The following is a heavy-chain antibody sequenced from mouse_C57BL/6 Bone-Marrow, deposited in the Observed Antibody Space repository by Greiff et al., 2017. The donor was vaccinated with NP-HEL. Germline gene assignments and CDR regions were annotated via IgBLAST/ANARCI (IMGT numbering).Heavy chain of an antibody. Sequence: VQLQQSGAELVRPGASVKLSCTASGFNIKDDYMHWVKQRPEQGLEWIGWIDPENGDTEYASKFQGKATITADTSSNTAYLQLSSLTSEDTAVYYRTTGGNPAWFAYWGQGTLVTVSA. CDR3: TTGGNPAWFAY. V-gene: IGHV14-4*01. J-gene: IGHJ3*01. CDR1: GFNIKDDY. D-gene: IGHD2-1*01. CDR2: IDPENGDT.